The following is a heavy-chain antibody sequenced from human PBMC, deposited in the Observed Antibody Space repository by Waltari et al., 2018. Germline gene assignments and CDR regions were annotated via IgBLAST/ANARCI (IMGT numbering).Heavy chain of an antibody. V-gene: IGHV3-23*01. J-gene: IGHJ4*02. CDR3: AKDWRRSLEYLDWLLFALDD. D-gene: IGHD3-3*02. Sequence: EVQLLESVGGLVQPGGSLRLSCAASGFPFSDHAMSWLRQAPGKGLEWVSAITGSGDSTYYAESLKGRFTVSRDKSKNTLYLQMNSLTAEDTAVYYCAKDWRRSLEYLDWLLFALDDWGQGTLVTVSS. CDR2: ITGSGDST. CDR1: GFPFSDHA.